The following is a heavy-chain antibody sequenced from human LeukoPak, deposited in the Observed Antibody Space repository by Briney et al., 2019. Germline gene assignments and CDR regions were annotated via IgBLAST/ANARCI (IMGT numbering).Heavy chain of an antibody. CDR3: ARDAVVAVAGMYYFDY. Sequence: LGGSLRLSCAASGFTFSSYWMSWVRQAPGKGLEWVANIKQDGSEKYYVDSVKGRFTISRDNAKNSLYLQMNSLRAEDTAVYYCARDAVVAVAGMYYFDYWGQGTLVTVSS. CDR1: GFTFSSYW. V-gene: IGHV3-7*01. J-gene: IGHJ4*02. D-gene: IGHD6-19*01. CDR2: IKQDGSEK.